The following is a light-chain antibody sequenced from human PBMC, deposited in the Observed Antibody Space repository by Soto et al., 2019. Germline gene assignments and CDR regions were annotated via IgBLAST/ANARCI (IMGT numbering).Light chain of an antibody. CDR1: QTISSW. J-gene: IGKJ4*01. CDR3: QQYNNWPLT. CDR2: AAS. Sequence: DIQMTQSPSTLSGSVGDRVTITCRASQTISSWLAWYQQKPGKAPKLLIYAASTLQSGVPSRFSGSGSGTEFTLTISSLQPEDLAVYYCQQYNNWPLTFGQGTKVDI. V-gene: IGKV1-5*01.